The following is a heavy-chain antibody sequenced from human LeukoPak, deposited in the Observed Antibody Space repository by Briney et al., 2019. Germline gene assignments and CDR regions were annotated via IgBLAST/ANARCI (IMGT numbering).Heavy chain of an antibody. CDR3: ARSPGCSGGSCSGYDAFDI. J-gene: IGHJ3*02. CDR2: ISYDGSNK. CDR1: GFTFSSYA. Sequence: PGRSLRLSCAASGFTFSSYAMHWVRQAPVKGLEWVAVISYDGSNKYYADSVKGRFTISRDNSKNTLYLQMNSLRAEDTAVYYCARSPGCSGGSCSGYDAFDIWGQGTMVTVSS. D-gene: IGHD2-15*01. V-gene: IGHV3-30*04.